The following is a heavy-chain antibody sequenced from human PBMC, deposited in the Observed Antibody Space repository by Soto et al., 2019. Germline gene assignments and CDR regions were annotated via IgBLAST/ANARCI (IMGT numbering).Heavy chain of an antibody. J-gene: IGHJ5*02. CDR2: LYYSGNT. Sequence: QLQLQESGPGLVKPSETLSLTCTVSGGSISSFNYFWGWIRQPPGKGLEWIGSLYYSGNTYYNPSLQSRVTISADTSRQQCTPPPRSATGADAGVASLAWVVGSNFPWSVTGGQGTLVTV. CDR3: AWVVGSNFPWSVT. V-gene: IGHV4-39*01. CDR1: GGSISSFNYF. D-gene: IGHD4-4*01.